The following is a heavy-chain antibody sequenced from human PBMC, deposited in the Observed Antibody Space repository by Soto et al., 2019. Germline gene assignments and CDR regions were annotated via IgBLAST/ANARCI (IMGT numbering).Heavy chain of an antibody. J-gene: IGHJ5*02. CDR1: GYTFTAFY. CDR3: TTLRLDP. V-gene: IGHV1-2*02. D-gene: IGHD6-25*01. CDR2: VNPNTGLT. Sequence: ASVNVSCKASGYTFTAFYMNWVRQAPGQGLEWMGWVNPNTGLTKYAQKFRDRVTMTRDTSINTAYMELSGLTSDDTAVYYCTTLRLDPWGQGTLVTVSS.